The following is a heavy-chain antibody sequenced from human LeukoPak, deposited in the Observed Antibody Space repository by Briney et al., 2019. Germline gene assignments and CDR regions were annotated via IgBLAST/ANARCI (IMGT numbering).Heavy chain of an antibody. CDR3: ARAEGRGAAASHFDY. Sequence: GGSLRLSCAASGFTVSSNYMSWVRLAPGKGLEWVSVIYSGGTTYYADSVKGRFTISRDNSKNTVYLQMNSVSAEDTAVYYCARAEGRGAAASHFDYWGQGTLVTVSS. CDR2: IYSGGTT. V-gene: IGHV3-53*01. CDR1: GFTVSSNY. J-gene: IGHJ4*02. D-gene: IGHD6-13*01.